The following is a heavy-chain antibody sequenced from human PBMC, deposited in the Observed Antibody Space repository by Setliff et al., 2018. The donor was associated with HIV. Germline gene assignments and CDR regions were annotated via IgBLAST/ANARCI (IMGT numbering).Heavy chain of an antibody. V-gene: IGHV4-61*02. CDR1: GGSISSGNYY. CDR3: ARSLRYFDWSLHY. Sequence: SEPLSLTCTVSGGSISSGNYYWSWIRQPAGKGLEWIGRLYISGSTNYNPSLKSQVTISVDASKKQFSLNLSSVTAAATAVYYCARSLRYFDWSLHYWGQGMLVTVSS. J-gene: IGHJ4*02. CDR2: LYISGST. D-gene: IGHD3-9*01.